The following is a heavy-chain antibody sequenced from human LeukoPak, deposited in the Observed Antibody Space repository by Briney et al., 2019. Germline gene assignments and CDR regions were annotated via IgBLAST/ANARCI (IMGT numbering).Heavy chain of an antibody. CDR3: ARDFTERITIFGVVISDYYYYYGMDV. CDR1: GFTFSNYG. V-gene: IGHV3-30*03. D-gene: IGHD3-3*01. J-gene: IGHJ6*02. Sequence: PGGSLRLSCAASGFTFSNYGMHWVRQAPGKGLEWVAVISYDGSNKYYADSVKGRFTISRDNSKKTLYLQMNSLRAEDTAVYYCARDFTERITIFGVVISDYYYYYGMDVWGQGTTVTVSS. CDR2: ISYDGSNK.